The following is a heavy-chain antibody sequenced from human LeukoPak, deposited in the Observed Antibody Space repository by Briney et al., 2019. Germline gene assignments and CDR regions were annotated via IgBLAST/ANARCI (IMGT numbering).Heavy chain of an antibody. CDR2: IIPIFGTA. CDR1: GGTFSSYA. D-gene: IGHD2-2*01. CDR3: ARVDGRIVVVPAAISVDY. J-gene: IGHJ4*02. V-gene: IGHV1-69*01. Sequence: GASVKVSCKASGGTFSSYAISWVRQAPGQGLEWMGGIIPIFGTANYAQKFQGRVTITADESTSTAYMELSSLRSEDTAVYYCARVDGRIVVVPAAISVDYWGQGTLVTVSS.